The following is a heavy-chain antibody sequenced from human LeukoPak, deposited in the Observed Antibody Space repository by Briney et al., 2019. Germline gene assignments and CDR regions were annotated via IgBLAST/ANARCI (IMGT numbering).Heavy chain of an antibody. CDR2: INHSGST. D-gene: IGHD4-11*01. CDR1: GGSFSGYY. Sequence: PSETLSLTCVVYGGSFSGYYWSWIRQPPGKGLEWIGEINHSGSTYYNPSLKSRVTISVDTSKNQFSLKLSSVTAADTAVYYCARGGVTTEWFDPWGQGTLVTVSS. CDR3: ARGGVTTEWFDP. V-gene: IGHV4-34*01. J-gene: IGHJ5*02.